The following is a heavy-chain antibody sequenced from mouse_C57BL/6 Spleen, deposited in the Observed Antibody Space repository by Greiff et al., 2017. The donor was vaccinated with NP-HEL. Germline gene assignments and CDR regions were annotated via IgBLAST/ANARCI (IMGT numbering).Heavy chain of an antibody. Sequence: QVQLQQPGAELVMPGASVKLSCKASGYTFTSYWMHWVKQRPGQGLEWIGEIDPSDSYTNYNQKFKGKSTLTVDKSSSTAYMQLSSLTSEDSAVYYCARTWTNAWFAYWGQGTLVTVSA. J-gene: IGHJ3*01. CDR3: ARTWTNAWFAY. CDR1: GYTFTSYW. CDR2: IDPSDSYT. V-gene: IGHV1-69*01.